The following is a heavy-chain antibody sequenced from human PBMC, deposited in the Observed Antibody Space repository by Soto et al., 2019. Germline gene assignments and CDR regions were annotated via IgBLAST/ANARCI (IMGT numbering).Heavy chain of an antibody. D-gene: IGHD2-2*01. CDR1: GYTFTGYY. CDR3: ARGDILVERACSSDY. J-gene: IGHJ4*02. V-gene: IGHV1-2*02. CDR2: INPNSGDT. Sequence: QVQLVQSGAEVKKPGASVKVSCKASGYTFTGYYMHWVRQAPGQGLEWMGWINPNSGDTSYAQKFQDRVAMTRDTSTKTAYMELSRLRSDDTAVYYCARGDILVERACSSDYWGQGTLVTVSS.